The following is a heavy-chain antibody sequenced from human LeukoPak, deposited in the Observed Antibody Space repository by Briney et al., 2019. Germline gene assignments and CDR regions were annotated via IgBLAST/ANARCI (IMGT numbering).Heavy chain of an antibody. Sequence: SGGSLRLSCAASGFTFSSYALSWVRQAPGKGLEWVAFIGHFAGDIFYADSVKGRFNISRDDAKDSVYLQMNSLRVDDTAVYFCARDPYTGSMFDYWGHGTLVTVSS. CDR1: GFTFSSYA. CDR3: ARDPYTGSMFDY. V-gene: IGHV3-21*01. J-gene: IGHJ4*01. D-gene: IGHD1-1*01. CDR2: IGHFAGDI.